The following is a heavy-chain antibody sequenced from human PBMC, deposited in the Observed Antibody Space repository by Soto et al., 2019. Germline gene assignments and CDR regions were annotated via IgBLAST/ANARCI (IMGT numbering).Heavy chain of an antibody. CDR2: INHSGST. J-gene: IGHJ5*02. CDR3: ERGPVAGTSAWFDP. CDR1: GGSFSGYY. Sequence: SETLSLTCAVYGGSFSGYYWSWIRQPPGKGLEWIGEINHSGSTNYNPSLKSRVTISVDTSKNQFSLKLSSVTAADTAVYYCERGPVAGTSAWFDPWGQGTLVTAPQ. V-gene: IGHV4-34*01. D-gene: IGHD6-19*01.